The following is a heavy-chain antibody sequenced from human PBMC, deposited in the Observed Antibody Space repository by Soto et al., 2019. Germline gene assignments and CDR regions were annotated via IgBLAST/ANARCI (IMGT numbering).Heavy chain of an antibody. Sequence: QVQLVQSGAEEKKPGASVKVSCKASGYTFTSYAMHWVRQAPGQRLEWMGWINACKGNTKYSQKFQGRGTITRDTYATTAYMELSSLRSEDTAVYYCAMSIVVVTALDYWGQGTLVTVSS. J-gene: IGHJ4*02. D-gene: IGHD2-21*02. CDR3: AMSIVVVTALDY. CDR2: INACKGNT. V-gene: IGHV1-3*05. CDR1: GYTFTSYA.